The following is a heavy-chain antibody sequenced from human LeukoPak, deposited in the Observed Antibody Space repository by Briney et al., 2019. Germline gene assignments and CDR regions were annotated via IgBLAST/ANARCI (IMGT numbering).Heavy chain of an antibody. V-gene: IGHV1-8*01. CDR1: GYTFTSYD. CDR3: ATVDFWSGYYTGMIEAKYYYGMDV. Sequence: ASVKVSCKASGYTFTSYDINWVRQATGQGLEWMGWMNPNSGNTGYAQKFQGRVTMTEDTSTDTAYMELSSLRSEDTAVYYCATVDFWSGYYTGMIEAKYYYGMDVWGQGTTVTVSS. D-gene: IGHD3-3*01. J-gene: IGHJ6*02. CDR2: MNPNSGNT.